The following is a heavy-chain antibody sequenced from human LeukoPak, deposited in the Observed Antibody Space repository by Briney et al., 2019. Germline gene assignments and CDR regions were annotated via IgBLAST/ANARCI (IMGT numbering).Heavy chain of an antibody. CDR3: ARDTRRLGELLSGFDY. CDR1: GYTFTSYA. CDR2: INAGNGNT. J-gene: IGHJ4*02. D-gene: IGHD3-10*01. Sequence: ASVKVSCKASGYTFTSYAMHWVRQAPGQRLEWMGWINAGNGNTKYSQKFQGRVTITRDTSASTAYMELSSLRSEDTAVYYCARDTRRLGELLSGFDYWGQGTLVTVSS. V-gene: IGHV1-3*01.